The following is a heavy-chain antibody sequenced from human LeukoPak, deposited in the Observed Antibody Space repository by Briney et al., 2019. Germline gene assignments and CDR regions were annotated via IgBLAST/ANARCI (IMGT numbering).Heavy chain of an antibody. CDR2: ISSSSSYI. J-gene: IGHJ2*01. CDR3: ARAIAVTPWYFDL. V-gene: IGHV3-21*04. CDR1: GFTFSSYS. Sequence: GGPLRLSCAASGFTFSSYSVNWVRQAPGKGLEWVSSISSSSSYIYYADSVKGRFTISRDNAKNSLYLQMNSLRAEDTAVYYCARAIAVTPWYFDLWGRGTLVTVSS. D-gene: IGHD6-19*01.